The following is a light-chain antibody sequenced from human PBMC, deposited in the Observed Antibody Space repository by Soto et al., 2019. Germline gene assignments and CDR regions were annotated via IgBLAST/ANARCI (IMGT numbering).Light chain of an antibody. Sequence: QSALTQPASVSGSPGQSITISCTGTSSDVGSYNLVSWYQQHPGKAPKLMIYEGSKRPSGVPDRFSGSKSGNTASLTISGLQAEHEADYYCCSYAGNYTVVFGGGTKLTVL. V-gene: IGLV2-23*01. CDR2: EGS. CDR1: SSDVGSYNL. CDR3: CSYAGNYTVV. J-gene: IGLJ2*01.